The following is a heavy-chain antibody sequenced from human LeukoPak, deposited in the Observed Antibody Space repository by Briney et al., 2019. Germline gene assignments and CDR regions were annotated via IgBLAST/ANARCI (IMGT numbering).Heavy chain of an antibody. CDR3: ASRHYYDSSGYPDAFDI. CDR1: GFTFSSYA. D-gene: IGHD3-22*01. Sequence: PGGSLRLSCAASGFTFSSYAMHWVRQAPGKGLEWVAVISYDGSNKYYADSVKGRFTISRDNSKNTLYLQMNSLRAEDTAVYYCASRHYYDSSGYPDAFDIWGQGTMVTVSS. V-gene: IGHV3-30*14. J-gene: IGHJ3*02. CDR2: ISYDGSNK.